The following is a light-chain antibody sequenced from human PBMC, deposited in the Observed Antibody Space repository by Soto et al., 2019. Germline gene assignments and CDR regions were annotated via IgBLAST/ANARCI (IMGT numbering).Light chain of an antibody. CDR3: AAWDDSLNGVL. V-gene: IGLV1-44*01. Sequence: QSVLTQPPAVSATPGQTLTISCSGNSSNIGSNFVYWYQHVPGTAPKLLISRYNQRPSGVPDRFSAAKSDTSASLTISGLQSEDEADYYCAAWDDSLNGVLFGGGTKLTVL. J-gene: IGLJ2*01. CDR2: RYN. CDR1: SSNIGSNF.